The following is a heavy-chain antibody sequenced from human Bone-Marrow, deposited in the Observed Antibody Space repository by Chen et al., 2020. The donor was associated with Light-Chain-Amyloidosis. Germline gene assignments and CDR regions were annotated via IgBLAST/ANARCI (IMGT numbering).Heavy chain of an antibody. V-gene: IGHV3-23*01. CDR2: ISSGGGST. CDR1: GFTFNTYA. D-gene: IGHD1-26*01. CDR3: AKVWYASGTYFEN. Sequence: LESGGGLIQPGGSLRLSRAASGFTFNTYALSWVRQAPGKGLEWVSAISSGGGSTYYADSVNGRFTISRDNSRNTLYLQMNSLRVEDTAVYYCAKVWYASGTYFENWGQGTLVTVSS. J-gene: IGHJ4*02.